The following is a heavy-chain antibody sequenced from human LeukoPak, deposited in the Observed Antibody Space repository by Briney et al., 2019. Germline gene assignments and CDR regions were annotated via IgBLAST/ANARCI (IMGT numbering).Heavy chain of an antibody. Sequence: SVKVSCKASGGTFSSYAISWVRQAPGQGLEWMGGIIPIFGTANYAQKFQGRVTITADESTSTAYMELSSLRPEDTAVYYCARGDSSGWLFDYWGQGTLVTVSS. V-gene: IGHV1-69*13. CDR3: ARGDSSGWLFDY. CDR2: IIPIFGTA. CDR1: GGTFSSYA. D-gene: IGHD6-19*01. J-gene: IGHJ4*02.